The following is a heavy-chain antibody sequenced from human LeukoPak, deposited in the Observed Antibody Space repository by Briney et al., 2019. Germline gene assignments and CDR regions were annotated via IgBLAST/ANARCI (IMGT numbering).Heavy chain of an antibody. CDR2: IYYSGST. CDR3: ARAPANYYYGSGSYYNRNYYYYMDV. CDR1: GGSISSYY. Sequence: SETLSLTCTVSGGSISSYYWSWIRQPPGKGLEWIGYIYYSGSTNYNPSLKSRVTISVDTSKNQFSLKLSSVTAADTAVYYCARAPANYYYGSGSYYNRNYYYYMDVWGKGTTVTISS. J-gene: IGHJ6*03. V-gene: IGHV4-59*01. D-gene: IGHD3-10*01.